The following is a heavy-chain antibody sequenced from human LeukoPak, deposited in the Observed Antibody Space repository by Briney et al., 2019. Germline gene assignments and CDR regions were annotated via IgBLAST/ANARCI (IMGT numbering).Heavy chain of an antibody. V-gene: IGHV1-2*02. CDR1: GYTFTGYY. Sequence: ASVKVSCKASGYTFTGYYMHWVRQAPGQGLEWMGWINPNSGDTKYAQKFQGRVTMTRDTSISTAYMELSRLRSDDTAVYYCATQRGSYLWGTDFYYWGQGTLVTVSS. CDR3: ATQRGSYLWGTDFYY. D-gene: IGHD3-16*01. CDR2: INPNSGDT. J-gene: IGHJ4*02.